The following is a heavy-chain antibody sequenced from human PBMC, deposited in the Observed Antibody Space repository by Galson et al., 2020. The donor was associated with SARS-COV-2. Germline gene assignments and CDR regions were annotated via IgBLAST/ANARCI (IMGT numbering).Heavy chain of an antibody. D-gene: IGHD1-26*01. V-gene: IGHV4-31*03. CDR3: ASGLGGDY. CDR2: IFYSGFT. J-gene: IGHJ4*02. Sequence: SETLSLTCTVSGVSITSDGSYWSWIRQHPWKGREWIGYIFYSGFTYYNPSLKSRVTMSLDTSKNQFSLELNSVTDADTAVYYCASGLGGDYWGPGTLVTVSA. CDR1: GVSITSDGSY.